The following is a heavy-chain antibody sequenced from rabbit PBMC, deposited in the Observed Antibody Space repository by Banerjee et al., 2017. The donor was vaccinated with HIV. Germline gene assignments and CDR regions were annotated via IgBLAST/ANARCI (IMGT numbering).Heavy chain of an antibody. CDR3: ARDLAGVIGWNFGL. V-gene: IGHV1S45*01. CDR1: GIDFSRCG. CDR2: INTSSGNT. Sequence: LQESGGDLVKPEGSLTLSCKASGIDFSRCGISWVRQAPGKGLEWIACINTSSGNTVYASWAKGRFTISKTSSTTVTLQMTSLTAADTATYFCARDLAGVIGWNFGLWGPGTLVTVS. J-gene: IGHJ4*01. D-gene: IGHD4-1*01.